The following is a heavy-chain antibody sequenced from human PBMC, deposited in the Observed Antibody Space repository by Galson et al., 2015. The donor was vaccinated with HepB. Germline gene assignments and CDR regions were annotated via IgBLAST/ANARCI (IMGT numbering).Heavy chain of an antibody. D-gene: IGHD3-3*01. Sequence: SVKVSCKVSGYNLTELSMHWVRQAPGKGLEWMGGFDPEDGETLYAQKFHGRITMTEDTSTDTAYMELSTLRSEDTAVYYCATAGRGVYDFWGAYEPYYYYYMDVWGKGTTVTVSS. V-gene: IGHV1-24*01. CDR3: ATAGRGVYDFWGAYEPYYYYYMDV. J-gene: IGHJ6*03. CDR2: FDPEDGET. CDR1: GYNLTELS.